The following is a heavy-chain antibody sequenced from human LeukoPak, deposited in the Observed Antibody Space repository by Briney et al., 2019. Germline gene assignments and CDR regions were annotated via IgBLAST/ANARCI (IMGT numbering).Heavy chain of an antibody. CDR2: IKQDGSEK. V-gene: IGHV3-7*01. CDR1: GFTFSSYW. J-gene: IGHJ5*02. Sequence: PGGSLRLSCAASGFTFSSYWMSWVRQAPGKGLEWVANIKQDGSEKYYVDSVKGRLTISRDNAKNSLYPQMNSLRAEDTTVYYCARALQYYYDSSGYGSWGQGTLVTVSS. D-gene: IGHD3-22*01. CDR3: ARALQYYYDSSGYGS.